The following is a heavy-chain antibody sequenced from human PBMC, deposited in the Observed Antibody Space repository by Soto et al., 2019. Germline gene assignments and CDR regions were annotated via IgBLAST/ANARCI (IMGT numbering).Heavy chain of an antibody. J-gene: IGHJ6*02. CDR3: AKSRGAYYYGSGSYYMYCYGMDV. V-gene: IGHV1-8*03. CDR2: MIPNSGNT. CDR1: GYTFTSYD. Sequence: ASVKVSCKASGYTFTSYDINWVRQATGQGLEWMGGMIPNSGNTDYAQKFQGRVTITRNTSISTAYMELSSLRSEVTAVYYCAKSRGAYYYGSGSYYMYCYGMDVWGQGTTVTVSS. D-gene: IGHD3-10*01.